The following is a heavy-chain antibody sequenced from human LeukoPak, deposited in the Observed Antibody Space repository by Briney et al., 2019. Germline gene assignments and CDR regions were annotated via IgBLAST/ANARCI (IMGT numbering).Heavy chain of an antibody. J-gene: IGHJ4*02. V-gene: IGHV3-53*01. D-gene: IGHD4-17*01. CDR1: GFTVSSNY. Sequence: PGGSLRLSCAASGFTVSSNYMSWVRQAPGKGLEWVSVIYSGGSTDYADSVKGRFTISRDNSRNTLYLQMNSLRAEDTAVYYCAVSDYGDDGWVYWGQGTLVTVSS. CDR3: AVSDYGDDGWVY. CDR2: IYSGGST.